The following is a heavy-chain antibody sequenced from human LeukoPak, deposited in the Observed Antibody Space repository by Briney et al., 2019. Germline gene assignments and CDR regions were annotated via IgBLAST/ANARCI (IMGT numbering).Heavy chain of an antibody. Sequence: PGGSLRLSCAASGFTFSSYSMNWVRQAPGKGLEWVSSISSSSSYICYADSVKGRFTISRDNAKNSLYLQMNSLRAEDTAVYYCARDGSSSSWFTGWGQGTLVTVSS. CDR3: ARDGSSSSWFTG. CDR1: GFTFSSYS. CDR2: ISSSSSYI. D-gene: IGHD6-13*01. J-gene: IGHJ4*02. V-gene: IGHV3-21*01.